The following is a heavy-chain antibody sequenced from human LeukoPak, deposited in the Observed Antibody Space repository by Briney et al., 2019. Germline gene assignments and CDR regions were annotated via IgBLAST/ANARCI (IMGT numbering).Heavy chain of an antibody. CDR2: IYSGGST. J-gene: IGHJ6*02. V-gene: IGHV3-53*01. CDR3: AREMATMSGMDV. CDR1: GFTVSSNY. D-gene: IGHD5-24*01. Sequence: GGSLRLSCAASGFTVSSNYMSWVRQAPGKGLEWVSVIYSGGSTYYADSVKGRFTISRDNSKNTLYLQMNSLRAEDTAVYYCAREMATMSGMDVWGQGTTVTVPS.